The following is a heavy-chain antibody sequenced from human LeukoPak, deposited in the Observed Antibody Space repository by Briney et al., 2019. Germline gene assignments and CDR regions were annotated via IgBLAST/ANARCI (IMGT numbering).Heavy chain of an antibody. Sequence: GGSLRLSCAASGFTVSSNYVSWVRQAPGKGLEWVSVIYSGGSTYYADSVKGRFTISRDNSKNTLYLQMNSLRAEDTAVYYCARERPLGSSWYLDYWGQGTLVTVSS. D-gene: IGHD6-13*01. CDR1: GFTVSSNY. CDR3: ARERPLGSSWYLDY. V-gene: IGHV3-66*01. J-gene: IGHJ4*02. CDR2: IYSGGST.